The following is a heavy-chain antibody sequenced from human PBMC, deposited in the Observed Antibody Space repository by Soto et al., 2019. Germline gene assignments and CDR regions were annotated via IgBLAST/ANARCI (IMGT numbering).Heavy chain of an antibody. V-gene: IGHV1-18*04. Sequence: GXSVKVSCKASCYAFTSYGISWVRQAPGQGLECMGWISAYNGNTNCAQKLQGRVTMTTDTSTSTAYMELRSLRSDDTAVYYCARSRGLDFWSGYPGDYYGMDVWGQGTTVTVSS. D-gene: IGHD3-3*01. CDR3: ARSRGLDFWSGYPGDYYGMDV. J-gene: IGHJ6*02. CDR1: CYAFTSYG. CDR2: ISAYNGNT.